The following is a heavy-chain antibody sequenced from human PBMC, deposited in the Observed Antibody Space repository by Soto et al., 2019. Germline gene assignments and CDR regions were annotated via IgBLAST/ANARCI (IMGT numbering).Heavy chain of an antibody. CDR3: ATGRSEVVPGAMDT. CDR2: IYPTGST. D-gene: IGHD2-2*01. CDR1: GDSFSNYY. V-gene: IGHV4-4*07. J-gene: IGHJ5*02. Sequence: PSETLSLTCTVSGDSFSNYYCNWVRKSPGKGLEWIGRIYPTGSTTYNPSLKSRLTMSVDTSKNQFSLRLTSMTAADTAVYYCATGRSEVVPGAMDTWGQGTLVTVSS.